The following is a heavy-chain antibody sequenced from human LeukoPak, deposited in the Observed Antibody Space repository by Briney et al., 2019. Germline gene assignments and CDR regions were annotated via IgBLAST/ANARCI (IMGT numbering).Heavy chain of an antibody. CDR1: GFTFSTYW. CDR3: ARERLYGASALEY. D-gene: IGHD4-17*01. J-gene: IGHJ4*02. CDR2: IKEDGTDK. V-gene: IGHV3-7*01. Sequence: GGSLRLSCAASGFTFSTYWMSWVRQAPGKGLEWVANIKEDGTDKYYVDSVKGRFTISRDNAKRSLYLQMNSLRAEDTAVYYCARERLYGASALEYWGQGTLVTVSS.